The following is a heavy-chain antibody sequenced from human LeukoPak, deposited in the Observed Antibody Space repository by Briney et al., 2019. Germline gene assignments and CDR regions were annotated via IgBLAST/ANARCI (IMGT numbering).Heavy chain of an antibody. CDR2: ISSGGSTV. V-gene: IGHV3-48*03. D-gene: IGHD1-26*01. J-gene: IGHJ3*02. CDR1: GFTFSSYE. Sequence: PGGSLRLSCAASGFTFSSYEVNWVRQAPGKGLEWVSYISSGGSTVHYADSVKGRFTISRDNAKNSLFLQMNSLTAEDTAVYYCARVIIVGATGIWGQGAMVTVSS. CDR3: ARVIIVGATGI.